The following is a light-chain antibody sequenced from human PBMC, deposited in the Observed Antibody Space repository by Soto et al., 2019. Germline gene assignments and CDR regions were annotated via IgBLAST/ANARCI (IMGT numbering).Light chain of an antibody. V-gene: IGKV3-11*01. CDR3: QQRSNWPGT. Sequence: EIVLTQSPATLSLSPGERATLSCRASQNVSSYLAWYQQKPGQAPRLLIYDASSRATGIPARFSGSGSGTDFTLTISSLEPEDFAVYYCQQRSNWPGTFGQGTKVEIK. CDR2: DAS. J-gene: IGKJ1*01. CDR1: QNVSSY.